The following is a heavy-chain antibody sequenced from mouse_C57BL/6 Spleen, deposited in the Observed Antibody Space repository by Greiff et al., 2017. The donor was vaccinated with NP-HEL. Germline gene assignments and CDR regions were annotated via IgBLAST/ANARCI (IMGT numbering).Heavy chain of an antibody. CDR1: GYTFTDYN. D-gene: IGHD3-2*02. CDR2: INPNNGGT. CDR3: ARDPDSSGPWFAY. Sequence: VQLQQSGPELVKPGASVKMSCKASGYTFTDYNMHWVKQSHGKSLEWIGYINPNNGGTSYNQKFKGKATLTVNKSSSTAYMELRSLTSEDSAVYYCARDPDSSGPWFAYWGQGTLVTVSA. J-gene: IGHJ3*01. V-gene: IGHV1-22*01.